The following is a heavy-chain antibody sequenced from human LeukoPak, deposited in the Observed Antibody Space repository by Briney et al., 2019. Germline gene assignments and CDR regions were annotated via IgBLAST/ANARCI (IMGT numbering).Heavy chain of an antibody. CDR2: IYHSGST. D-gene: IGHD6-13*01. J-gene: IGHJ4*02. Sequence: SETLSLTCTVSGGSISSGNYFWSWIRQHPGKGLEWIGYIYHSGSTYYNPSLKSRVTISVDTSKNQFSLKLSSVTAADTAVYYCARADSSSWYDYWGQGTLVTVSS. CDR3: ARADSSSWYDY. V-gene: IGHV4-31*03. CDR1: GGSISSGNYF.